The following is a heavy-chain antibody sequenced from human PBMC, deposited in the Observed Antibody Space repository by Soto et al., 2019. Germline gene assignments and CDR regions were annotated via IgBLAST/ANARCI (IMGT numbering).Heavy chain of an antibody. CDR2: MNPHSGDT. CDR3: ARGSPGPVDH. D-gene: IGHD3-10*01. Sequence: ASVKVSCKASGYSFTSLHFNWVRQATGQGLEGIGWMNPHSGDTGFARRFQGRVTMTRNTSINTAYMELRSLRSQDSAVYYCARGSPGPVDHWGQGTQVTVSS. V-gene: IGHV1-8*01. J-gene: IGHJ4*02. CDR1: GYSFTSLH.